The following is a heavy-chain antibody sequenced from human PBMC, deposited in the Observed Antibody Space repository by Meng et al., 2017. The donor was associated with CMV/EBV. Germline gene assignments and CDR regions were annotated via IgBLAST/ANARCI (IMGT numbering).Heavy chain of an antibody. V-gene: IGHV3-15*01. CDR1: GFTFKTAW. Sequence: GESLKISCAASGFTFKTAWMNWVRQAPGKGLEWVGRIKSKSDGGAADYVPAVKGRFTISRDDSKNTLYLQMNSLKTEDTAVYYCHMMIVQDYWGQGTLVTVSS. CDR3: HMMIVQDY. CDR2: IKSKSDGGAA. D-gene: IGHD3-22*01. J-gene: IGHJ4*02.